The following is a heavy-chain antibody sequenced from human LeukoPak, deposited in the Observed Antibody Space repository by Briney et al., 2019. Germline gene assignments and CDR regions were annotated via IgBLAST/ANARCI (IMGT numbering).Heavy chain of an antibody. D-gene: IGHD2-15*01. J-gene: IGHJ4*02. CDR1: GVTFSSYA. V-gene: IGHV3-30*04. CDR3: ARDPGYCSGGSCYSFDY. Sequence: GGSLRLSCAASGVTFSSYARHWIRQAPGKGLEWVAVISYDGSNKYYADSVKGRLTIYRDNSKNTLYLQMNSLRAEDTAVYYCARDPGYCSGGSCYSFDYWGQGTLVTVSS. CDR2: ISYDGSNK.